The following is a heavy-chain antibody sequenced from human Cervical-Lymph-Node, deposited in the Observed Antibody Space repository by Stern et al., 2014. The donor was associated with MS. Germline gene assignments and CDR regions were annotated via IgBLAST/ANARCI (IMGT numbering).Heavy chain of an antibody. J-gene: IGHJ4*02. CDR2: ISYDGSNK. Sequence: VQLVESGGGVVQPGRSLRLSCAASGFTFSSYGMHWVRQAPGKGLEWVAVISYDGSNKYYADSVKGRFTISRDNSKNTLYLKMNSLRAEDTAVYYCAKAGWPRSIAVATPYWGQGTLVTVSA. CDR1: GFTFSSYG. D-gene: IGHD6-19*01. V-gene: IGHV3-30*18. CDR3: AKAGWPRSIAVATPY.